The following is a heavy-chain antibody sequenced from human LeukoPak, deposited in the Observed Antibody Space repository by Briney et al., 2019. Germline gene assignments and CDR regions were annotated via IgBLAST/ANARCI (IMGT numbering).Heavy chain of an antibody. CDR3: ARDLKYNDILTGYQNLGYFDY. CDR2: INPNSGGT. CDR1: GYTFTGYY. D-gene: IGHD3-9*01. J-gene: IGHJ4*02. V-gene: IGHV1-2*02. Sequence: ASVKVSCKASGYTFTGYYMHWVRQAPGQGLEWMGWINPNSGGTNYAQKFQGRVTMTRDTSISTAYMELSRLRSDDTAVYYCARDLKYNDILTGYQNLGYFDYWGQGTLVTVSS.